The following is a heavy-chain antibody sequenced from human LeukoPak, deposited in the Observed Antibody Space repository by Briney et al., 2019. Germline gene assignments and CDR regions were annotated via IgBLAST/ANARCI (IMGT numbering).Heavy chain of an antibody. Sequence: PSGTLSLTCAVSGGSISSSNWWSWVRQPPGKGLEWIGEIYHSGNTNYNPSLKSRVTISVDKSKNQFSLKLTSVTAADTAVYYCARDRYCSGGSCHSLDYWGQGTLVTVSS. V-gene: IGHV4-4*02. J-gene: IGHJ4*02. CDR2: IYHSGNT. D-gene: IGHD2-15*01. CDR1: GGSISSSNW. CDR3: ARDRYCSGGSCHSLDY.